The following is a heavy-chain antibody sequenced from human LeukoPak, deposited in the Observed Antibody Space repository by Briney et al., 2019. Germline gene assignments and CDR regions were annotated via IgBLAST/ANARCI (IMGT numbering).Heavy chain of an antibody. CDR2: ISGSGGST. J-gene: IGHJ4*02. V-gene: IGHV3-23*01. D-gene: IGHD3-10*01. Sequence: GGSLRLSCAASGFTVSSYAMSWVRQAPGKGLEWVSAISGSGGSTYYADSVKGRFTISRDNSKNTLYLQMNSLRAEDTAVYYCAKDLNSYGSGSFVYWGQGTLVTVSS. CDR3: AKDLNSYGSGSFVY. CDR1: GFTVSSYA.